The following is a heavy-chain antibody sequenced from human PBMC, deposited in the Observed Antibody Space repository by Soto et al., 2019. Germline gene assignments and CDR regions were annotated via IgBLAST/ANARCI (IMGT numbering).Heavy chain of an antibody. D-gene: IGHD3-22*01. Sequence: SETLSLTCTVSGGSISSSSYYWGWIRQPPGKGLEWIGSIYYSGSTYYNPSLKSRVTISVDTSKNQFSLKLSSVTAADTAVYYCASLTIAQIQYYYDSSGLFDYWGQGTLVTVSS. CDR1: GGSISSSSYY. V-gene: IGHV4-39*01. J-gene: IGHJ4*02. CDR2: IYYSGST. CDR3: ASLTIAQIQYYYDSSGLFDY.